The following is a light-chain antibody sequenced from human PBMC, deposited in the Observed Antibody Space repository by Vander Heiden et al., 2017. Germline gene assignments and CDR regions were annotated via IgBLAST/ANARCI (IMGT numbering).Light chain of an antibody. Sequence: SRVLTQPPSVSLAPGLTARITCGGNKIGSKSVHWYQQKTGQAPVLVVYDDSDRPPGIPDQFSGSNSGNTATLTISRVEAGDEADYYCQVWDSSSDHWVFGGGTKLTVL. CDR3: QVWDSSSDHWV. CDR2: DDS. CDR1: KIGSKS. V-gene: IGLV3-21*02. J-gene: IGLJ3*02.